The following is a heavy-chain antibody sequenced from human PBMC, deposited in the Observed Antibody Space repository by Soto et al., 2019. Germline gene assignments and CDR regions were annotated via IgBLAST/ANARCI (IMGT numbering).Heavy chain of an antibody. D-gene: IGHD6-13*01. CDR1: GGTFSSYA. CDR2: IIPIFGTA. J-gene: IGHJ5*02. CDR3: AREGYSINWFDP. Sequence: SVKVSCKASGGTFSSYAISWVRQAPGQGLEWMGGIIPIFGTANYAQKFQGRVTITADKSTSTAYMELSSLRSEDTAVYYCAREGYSINWFDPWGQGTLVTVSS. V-gene: IGHV1-69*06.